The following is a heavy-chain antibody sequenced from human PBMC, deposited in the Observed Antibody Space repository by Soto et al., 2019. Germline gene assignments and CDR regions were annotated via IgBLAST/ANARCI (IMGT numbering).Heavy chain of an antibody. J-gene: IGHJ6*03. D-gene: IGHD2-2*01. CDR1: GFTFSSYA. V-gene: IGHV3-23*01. CDR3: AKGWVTDCSSTSCYVVYYYYYYYMDV. CDR2: ISGSGGST. Sequence: PGGSLRLSCAASGFTFSSYAMSWVRQAPGKGLEWVSAISGSGGSTYYADSVKGRFTISRDNSKNTLYLQMNSLRAEDTAVYYCAKGWVTDCSSTSCYVVYYYYYYYMDVWGKGTTVTVSS.